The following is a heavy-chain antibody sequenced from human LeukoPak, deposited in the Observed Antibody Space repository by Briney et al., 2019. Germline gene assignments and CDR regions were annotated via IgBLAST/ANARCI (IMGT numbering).Heavy chain of an antibody. CDR1: GFTFSDYY. D-gene: IGHD1-1*01. J-gene: IGHJ3*02. V-gene: IGHV3-11*04. CDR3: ARGLSDQHLLGTGDAFDI. Sequence: GESLRLSCAASGFTFSDYYMSWIRQAPGKGLEWVSYISSGSSTKYNVDSVKGRFTISRDNAKNSLYLQMNTLRAEDTAVYYCARGLSDQHLLGTGDAFDIWGQGTMVTVSS. CDR2: ISSGSSTK.